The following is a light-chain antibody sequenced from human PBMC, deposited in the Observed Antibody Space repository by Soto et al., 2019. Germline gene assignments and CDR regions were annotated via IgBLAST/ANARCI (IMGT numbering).Light chain of an antibody. Sequence: QSALTQPASVSGAPGQSSTLSCTGTSSDVGAYDYVSWYQQHPGKAPKLMIDDVTNRPSGVSNRFSGSKSCNTTTLTISGLQAEDEADYYCNSYTGSSPLFGFGTGTKVTVL. CDR2: DVT. CDR1: SSDVGAYDY. J-gene: IGLJ1*01. V-gene: IGLV2-14*01. CDR3: NSYTGSSPLFG.